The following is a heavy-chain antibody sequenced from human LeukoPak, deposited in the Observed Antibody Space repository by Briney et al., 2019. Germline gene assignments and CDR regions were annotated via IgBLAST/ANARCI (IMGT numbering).Heavy chain of an antibody. Sequence: GGSLRLSCAASGFTFSTFAMTWIRQAPGKGLEWVSSITGTHYTTYNTDSVKGRFTISRDNSKNTLYLQMNSLRADDTAVYYCTKDPNGDYVGAFDPWGQGTLVTVSS. CDR3: TKDPNGDYVGAFDP. CDR1: GFTFSTFA. J-gene: IGHJ5*02. V-gene: IGHV3-23*01. CDR2: ITGTHYTT. D-gene: IGHD4-17*01.